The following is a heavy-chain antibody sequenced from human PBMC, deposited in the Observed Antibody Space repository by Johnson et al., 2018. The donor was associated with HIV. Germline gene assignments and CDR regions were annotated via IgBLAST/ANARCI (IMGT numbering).Heavy chain of an antibody. CDR1: RFTFSSHA. D-gene: IGHD3-22*01. CDR2: IRYDGSNN. V-gene: IGHV3-30*02. CDR3: ATSGNYDDDAFDI. Sequence: QVQLVESGGGLVQPGGSLRLSCAASRFTFSSHAMHWVRQAPGKGLEWVAFIRYDGSNNYYGDSVKGRFTISRDNAKNTLYLQMNSLRAEDTAVYYCATSGNYDDDAFDIWGQGTMVTVSS. J-gene: IGHJ3*02.